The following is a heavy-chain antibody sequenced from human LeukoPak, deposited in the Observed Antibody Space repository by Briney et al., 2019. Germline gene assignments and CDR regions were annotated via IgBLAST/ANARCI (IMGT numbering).Heavy chain of an antibody. CDR2: IKGDGIST. D-gene: IGHD6-6*01. V-gene: IGHV3-74*01. CDR3: SRGPNSNWSGLDF. J-gene: IGHJ4*02. Sequence: GGSLRLSCAASGFDFSSNWMHCVRHAPGQGLVWVSRIKGDGISTNYADSVKGRFTISRDIAKNTLYLQMSSLRAEDTGVYYCSRGPNSNWSGLDFWGQGTLLTVSS. CDR1: GFDFSSNW.